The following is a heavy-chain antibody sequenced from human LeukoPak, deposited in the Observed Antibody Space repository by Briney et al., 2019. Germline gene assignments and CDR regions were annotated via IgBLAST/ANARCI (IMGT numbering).Heavy chain of an antibody. CDR3: ARDLNYYGSGGLRY. D-gene: IGHD3-10*01. V-gene: IGHV4-59*01. Sequence: SETLSLTCTVSGGSISSYYWSWIRQPPGKGLEWIGYIYYSGSTNYNPSLKSRVTISVDTSKNQFSLKLSSVTAADTAVYYCARDLNYYGSGGLRYWGQGTLVTVSS. J-gene: IGHJ4*02. CDR1: GGSISSYY. CDR2: IYYSGST.